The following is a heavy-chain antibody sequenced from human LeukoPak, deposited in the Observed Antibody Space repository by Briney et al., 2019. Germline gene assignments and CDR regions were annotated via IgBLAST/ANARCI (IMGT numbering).Heavy chain of an antibody. V-gene: IGHV1-2*02. CDR2: INPNSGGT. CDR3: ARDPSGSYSEDAFDI. D-gene: IGHD1-26*01. J-gene: IGHJ3*02. CDR1: GYTFTGYY. Sequence: ASVKVSCKASGYTFTGYYMHWVRQAPGQGLELMGWINPNSGGTNYAQKFQGRVTMTRDTSISTAYMELSRLRSDDTAVYYCARDPSGSYSEDAFDIWGQGTMVTVSS.